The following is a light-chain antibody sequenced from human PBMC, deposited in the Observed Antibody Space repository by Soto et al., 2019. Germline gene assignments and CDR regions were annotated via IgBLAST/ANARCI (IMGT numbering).Light chain of an antibody. J-gene: IGKJ1*01. CDR1: QSVLYSSNDKNF. CDR3: HQYYSAPWT. CDR2: WAS. Sequence: DIVMTQSPDSLAVSLGERATINCKSSQSVLYSSNDKNFLTWYQQKPGQPPKLLIYWASTRESGVPDRCSGSGSGTDFTLTISSLQAEDVGVYYCHQYYSAPWTFGQGTKVEIK. V-gene: IGKV4-1*01.